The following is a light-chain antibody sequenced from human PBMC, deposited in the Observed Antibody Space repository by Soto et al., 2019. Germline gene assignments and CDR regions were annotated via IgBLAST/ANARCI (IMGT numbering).Light chain of an antibody. CDR3: QQYNNWPPIT. J-gene: IGKJ2*01. Sequence: EIVMTQSPATLSVSPGERATLSCRASQSVSSNLAGYQQKPGQAPRILIYGASTRATGIPDRFSGSGSWTDFTLTSMSLQSEEFAGYYCQQYNNWPPITFGQGTKLEIK. CDR2: GAS. CDR1: QSVSSN. V-gene: IGKV3-15*01.